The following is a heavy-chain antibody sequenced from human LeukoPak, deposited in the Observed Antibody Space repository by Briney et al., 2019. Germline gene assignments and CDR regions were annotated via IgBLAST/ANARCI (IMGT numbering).Heavy chain of an antibody. J-gene: IGHJ4*02. CDR3: TRDLSEKYSIDY. CDR1: GFTFSSYG. V-gene: IGHV3-30*19. D-gene: IGHD2-15*01. CDR2: NSYDAVYT. Sequence: GRSLRLSCAASGFTFSSYGMHWVRQAPGKGLEWVAFNSYDAVYTFYADSVKGRFTISRDNSKNTLHLQMNSLRPEDTAVYYCTRDLSEKYSIDYWGQGTLVTVSS.